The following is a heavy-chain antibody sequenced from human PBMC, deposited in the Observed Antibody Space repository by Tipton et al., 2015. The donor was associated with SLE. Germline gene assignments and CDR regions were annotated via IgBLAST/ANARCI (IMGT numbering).Heavy chain of an antibody. CDR2: IYYSGST. D-gene: IGHD1-26*01. Sequence: TLSLTCTVSGGSISSGGYYWSWIRQHPGKGLEWIGYIYYSGSTYYNPSLKSRVTISVDTSKNQFSLKLSSVTAADTAVYYCASRRGSWVDYWGQGTLVTVSS. J-gene: IGHJ4*02. V-gene: IGHV4-31*03. CDR1: GGSISSGGYY. CDR3: ASRRGSWVDY.